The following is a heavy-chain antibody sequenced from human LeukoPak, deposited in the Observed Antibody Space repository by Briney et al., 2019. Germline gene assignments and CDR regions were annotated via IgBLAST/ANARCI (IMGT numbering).Heavy chain of an antibody. CDR2: IYHSGST. CDR3: ARAYYYGSGSYQFSLYYFDY. CDR1: GGSISSGGYY. J-gene: IGHJ4*02. Sequence: SQTLSLTCTVSGGSISSGGYYWSWIRQPPGKGLEWIGYIYHSGSTYYNPSLKSRVTISVDRSKNQFSLKLSSVTAADTAVYYCARAYYYGSGSYQFSLYYFDYWGQGTLVTVSS. D-gene: IGHD3-10*01. V-gene: IGHV4-30-2*01.